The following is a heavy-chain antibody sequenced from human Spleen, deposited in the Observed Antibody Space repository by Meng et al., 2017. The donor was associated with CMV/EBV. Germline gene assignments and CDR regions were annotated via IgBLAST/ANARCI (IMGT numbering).Heavy chain of an antibody. Sequence: FTSYPFHWVRQAPGKGLQWVSVISFDGRKTFYADSVKGRFTISRDNSKKTVYLQMTSLRAEDAAVYYCASPVPYYYGSGSYRFAFDIWGRGTMVTVSS. J-gene: IGHJ3*02. CDR2: ISFDGRKT. D-gene: IGHD3-10*01. V-gene: IGHV3-30*04. CDR3: ASPVPYYYGSGSYRFAFDI. CDR1: FTSYP.